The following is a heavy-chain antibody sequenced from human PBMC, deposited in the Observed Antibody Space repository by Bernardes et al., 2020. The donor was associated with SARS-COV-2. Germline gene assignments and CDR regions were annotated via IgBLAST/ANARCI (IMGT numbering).Heavy chain of an antibody. J-gene: IGHJ6*02. Sequence: GGSLRLSCAASGFTFSSYWMSWVRQAPGKGLEWVSTISGYADNDSTYYADSLKGRFTISRDNSENTLYLQINSLRAEDTAIYYCAKIASYYGDYYGMDVWGQGTTVTVSS. CDR3: AKIASYYGDYYGMDV. CDR1: GFTFSSYW. CDR2: ISGYADNDST. V-gene: IGHV3-23*01. D-gene: IGHD3-10*01.